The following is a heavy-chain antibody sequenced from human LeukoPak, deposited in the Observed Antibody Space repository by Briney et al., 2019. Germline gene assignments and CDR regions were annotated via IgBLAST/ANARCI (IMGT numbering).Heavy chain of an antibody. CDR1: GGSISSSSYY. J-gene: IGHJ4*02. V-gene: IGHV4-39*01. CDR2: IYYSGST. Sequence: PSETLSLTCTVSGGSISSSSYYWGWIRQPPGKGLEWIGSIYYSGSTYYNSSPKSRVTISVDTPNNQFSLELSSVTAADTAVYYCASDDYWGQGTLVTVS. CDR3: ASDDY.